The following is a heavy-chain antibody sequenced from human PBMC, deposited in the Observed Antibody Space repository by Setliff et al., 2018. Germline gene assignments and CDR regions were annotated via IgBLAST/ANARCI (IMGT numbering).Heavy chain of an antibody. CDR1: GGSISSSRYS. J-gene: IGHJ3*01. Sequence: PSETLSLTCSVSGGSISSSRYSWGWIRQSPVKGLEWIGSLFDGGSAYYSPSLKSRASISLDASKNQFALKLTSATAADTAVYYCARDPHYDPTYSLPGHAFDFWGQGIMVTVSS. CDR3: ARDPHYDPTYSLPGHAFDF. V-gene: IGHV4-39*06. D-gene: IGHD3-22*01. CDR2: LFDGGSA.